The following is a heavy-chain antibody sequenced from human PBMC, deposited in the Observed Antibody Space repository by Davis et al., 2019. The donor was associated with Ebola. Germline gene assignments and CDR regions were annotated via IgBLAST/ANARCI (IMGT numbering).Heavy chain of an antibody. J-gene: IGHJ3*02. Sequence: GESLKISCAASGFTFSSYSMNWVRQAPGKGLEWVSSISSSSSYIYYADSVKGRFTISRDNAKNSLYLQMNSLRAEDTAVYYCARVHSQAGLEQWQNAFDIWGQGTMVTVSS. CDR3: ARVHSQAGLEQWQNAFDI. CDR1: GFTFSSYS. V-gene: IGHV3-21*01. D-gene: IGHD6-19*01. CDR2: ISSSSSYI.